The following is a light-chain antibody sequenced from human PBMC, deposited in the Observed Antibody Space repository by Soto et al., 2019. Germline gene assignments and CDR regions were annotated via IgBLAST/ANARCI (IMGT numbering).Light chain of an antibody. V-gene: IGKV3-20*01. CDR3: QQHGSSPPWT. Sequence: EIVLTQSPGTLSLSPGERATLSCRASQSVSDNYLAWYQQKPGQAPRLLIYGAFTRATGIPDRFSGSGSGTDFSLTISRLETEDVAVYYCQQHGSSPPWTFGQGTTVEIK. CDR1: QSVSDNY. CDR2: GAF. J-gene: IGKJ1*01.